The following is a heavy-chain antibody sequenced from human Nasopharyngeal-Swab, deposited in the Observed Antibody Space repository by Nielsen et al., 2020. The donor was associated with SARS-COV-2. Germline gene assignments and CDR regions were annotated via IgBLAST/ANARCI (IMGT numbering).Heavy chain of an antibody. J-gene: IGHJ3*02. Sequence: WIRQPPGKGLEWVSVIYSGGSTYYADSVKGRFTISRDKAQNSLYLQMNGLRAEDTAVYYCARDRGYSYGPDAFDIWGQGTMVTVSS. V-gene: IGHV3-53*01. CDR2: IYSGGST. D-gene: IGHD5-18*01. CDR3: ARDRGYSYGPDAFDI.